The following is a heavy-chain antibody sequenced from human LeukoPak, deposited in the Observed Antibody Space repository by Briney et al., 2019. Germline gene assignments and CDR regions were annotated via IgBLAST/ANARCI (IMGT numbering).Heavy chain of an antibody. CDR1: GYTFTSYD. V-gene: IGHV1-8*01. CDR2: MNPNSGNT. D-gene: IGHD3-3*01. CDR3: ARGDHDFWSGYSLYYFDY. Sequence: ASVKVSCKASGYTFTSYDINWVRQATGQGLEWMGWMNPNSGNTGYAQKFQGRVTMTRNTSISTAYMELSSLRPEDTAVYYCARGDHDFWSGYSLYYFDYWGQGTLVTVSS. J-gene: IGHJ4*02.